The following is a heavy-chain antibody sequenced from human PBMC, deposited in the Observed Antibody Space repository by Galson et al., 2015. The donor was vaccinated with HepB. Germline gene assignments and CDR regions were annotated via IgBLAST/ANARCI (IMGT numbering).Heavy chain of an antibody. V-gene: IGHV1-3*01. J-gene: IGHJ4*02. D-gene: IGHD3-9*01. CDR1: GYTFTSYA. CDR2: INAGNGNT. CDR3: ARDRARLDDILTGYIDY. Sequence: SVKVSCKASGYTFTSYAMHWVRQAPGQRLEWMGWINAGNGNTKYSQKFQGRVTITRDTSASTAYMELSSLRSEDTAEYYCARDRARLDDILTGYIDYWGQGTLVTVSS.